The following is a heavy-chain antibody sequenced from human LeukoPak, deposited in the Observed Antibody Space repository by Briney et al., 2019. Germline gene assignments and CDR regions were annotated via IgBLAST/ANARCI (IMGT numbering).Heavy chain of an antibody. J-gene: IGHJ4*02. CDR1: GFTFDDYA. CDR2: ISWNSGSI. D-gene: IGHD3-22*01. Sequence: QSGGSLRLSCAASGFTFDDYAMHWVRQAPGKGLEWVSGISWNSGSIGYADSVKGRFTISRDNAKNSLYLQMNSLGAEDTALYYCAKEGLYDSSGYRRGFLRYWGQGTLVTVSS. CDR3: AKEGLYDSSGYRRGFLRY. V-gene: IGHV3-9*01.